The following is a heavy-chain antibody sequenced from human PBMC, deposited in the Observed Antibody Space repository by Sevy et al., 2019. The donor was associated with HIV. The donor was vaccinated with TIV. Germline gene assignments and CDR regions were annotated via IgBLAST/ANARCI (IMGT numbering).Heavy chain of an antibody. CDR1: GFYFG. Sequence: LPGGSLRLSCTASGFYFGIHWVRQAPGKALEWVALIWYDGINKDYADSVKRRLTISRDNSKNTVFLQMKSLRAEDTGMYYCARWGNSSGIDYWGQGTLVTVSS. D-gene: IGHD3-22*01. J-gene: IGHJ4*02. CDR2: IWYDGINK. CDR3: ARWGNSSGIDY. V-gene: IGHV3-33*01.